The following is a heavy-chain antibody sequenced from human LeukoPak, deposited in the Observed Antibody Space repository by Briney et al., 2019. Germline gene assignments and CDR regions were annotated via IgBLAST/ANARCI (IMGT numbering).Heavy chain of an antibody. CDR2: LSYDGSNE. J-gene: IGHJ4*02. CDR3: AGSWFYRDYFEY. D-gene: IGHD3-10*01. CDR1: GSPFSSYG. Sequence: PGGSLRLSCAASGSPFSSYGMHWVRQAPGKGLEWVAVLSYDGSNEYYADSVEGRFTISRDNSKNTLYLQMNSLRVEDTAVYYCAGSWFYRDYFEYWGQGTLVTVSS. V-gene: IGHV3-30*03.